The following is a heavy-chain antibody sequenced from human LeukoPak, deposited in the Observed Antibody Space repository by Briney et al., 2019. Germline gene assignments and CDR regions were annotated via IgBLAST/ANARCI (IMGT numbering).Heavy chain of an antibody. Sequence: SQTLSLTCTVSGGSISSGGYYWSWIRQHPGKGLEWIGYIYYSGSTYYNPSLKSRVTISVDTSKNQFSLKLSSVTAADTAVYYCAWGPILTGYSAHFDYWGQGTLVTVSS. V-gene: IGHV4-31*03. J-gene: IGHJ4*02. CDR1: GGSISSGGYY. CDR3: AWGPILTGYSAHFDY. D-gene: IGHD3-9*01. CDR2: IYYSGST.